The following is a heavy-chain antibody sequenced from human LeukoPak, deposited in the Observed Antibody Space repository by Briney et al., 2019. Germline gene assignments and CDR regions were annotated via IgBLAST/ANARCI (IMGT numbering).Heavy chain of an antibody. CDR3: AKGPMIAGDYFDY. V-gene: IGHV3-11*03. CDR2: ISTTSTYT. CDR1: GFTFSDYY. J-gene: IGHJ4*02. D-gene: IGHD3-22*01. Sequence: PGGSLRLSCAASGFTFSDYYMSWIRQAPGKGLEWVSYISTTSTYTNYADSVKGRFTISRDNAKNALYLQMNSLRAEDTALYYCAKGPMIAGDYFDYWGQGTLVTVSS.